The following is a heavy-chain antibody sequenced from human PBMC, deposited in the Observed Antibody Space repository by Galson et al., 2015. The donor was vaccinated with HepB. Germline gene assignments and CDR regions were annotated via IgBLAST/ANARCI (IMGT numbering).Heavy chain of an antibody. D-gene: IGHD6-19*01. V-gene: IGHV3-53*05. J-gene: IGHJ4*02. Sequence: PGKGLEWVSFINSGGSAYYADSVKGRFTISRDNSKNTLYLQMNSLRPEDTAVYYCAGDWGTSGWLHWGQGTLVTVSS. CDR3: AGDWGTSGWLH. CDR2: INSGGSA.